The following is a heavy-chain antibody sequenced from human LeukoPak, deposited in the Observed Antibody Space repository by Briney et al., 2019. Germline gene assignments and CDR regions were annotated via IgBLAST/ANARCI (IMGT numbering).Heavy chain of an antibody. Sequence: SETLSLTCAVSGDSISSSKWWSWVRQPPGKGLQWIGKIYYSVSTNYNPSLKSRVTISVDKSKNQFSLNLTSVTAADTAVYYCASSPILCYYDSSGYSHSWFDPWGQGTLVTVSS. D-gene: IGHD3-22*01. CDR1: GDSISSSKW. V-gene: IGHV4-4*02. CDR3: ASSPILCYYDSSGYSHSWFDP. CDR2: IYYSVST. J-gene: IGHJ5*02.